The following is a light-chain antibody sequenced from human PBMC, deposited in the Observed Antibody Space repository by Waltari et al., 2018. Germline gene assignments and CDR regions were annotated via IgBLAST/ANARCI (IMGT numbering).Light chain of an antibody. Sequence: QSALTQPASVSGSPGQSITISCTGTSSDVGVHNYVSWYQHYPGKAPKLMTYDVSNRPSGVSNRFSGSKSGNTASLTISGLQAEDEADYYCCSYASGSTFVFGGGTKLTVL. CDR3: CSYASGSTFV. CDR1: SSDVGVHNY. J-gene: IGLJ2*01. V-gene: IGLV2-14*03. CDR2: DVS.